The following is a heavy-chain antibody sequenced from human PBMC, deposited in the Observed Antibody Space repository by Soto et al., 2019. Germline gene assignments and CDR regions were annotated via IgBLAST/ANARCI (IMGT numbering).Heavy chain of an antibody. V-gene: IGHV4-39*01. D-gene: IGHD3-16*01. CDR2: ISYNVRT. CDR3: ARAIHYVDRAREWFGS. CDR1: GASISSSSYF. Sequence: QVRLQESGPGLVKPSETLSLNCTVSGASISSSSYFWAWIRRSPGKRLEWIATISYNVRTYYNPSLKSRVATSVDTSKNQFSLKLTSGTAAVTAIYYCARAIHYVDRAREWFGSWSQGDLVSVSS. J-gene: IGHJ5*01.